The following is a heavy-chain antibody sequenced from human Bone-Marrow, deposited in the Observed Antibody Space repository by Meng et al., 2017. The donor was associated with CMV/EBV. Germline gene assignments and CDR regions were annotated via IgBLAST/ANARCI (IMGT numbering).Heavy chain of an antibody. CDR2: INPNSGGT. D-gene: IGHD3-10*02. CDR3: ARATMRTLYYVDY. CDR1: GYTFTGYY. Sequence: ASVKVSCKASGYTFTGYYMHWVRQAPGQGLEWMGWINPNSGGTNYAQKFQGRVTMTRDTSISTAYMELSRPRADDTAVYYCARATMRTLYYVDYWGQGTLVTVSS. V-gene: IGHV1-2*02. J-gene: IGHJ4*02.